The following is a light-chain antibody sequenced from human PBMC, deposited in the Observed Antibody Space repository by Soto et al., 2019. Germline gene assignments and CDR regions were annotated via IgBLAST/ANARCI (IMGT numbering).Light chain of an antibody. Sequence: QSALTQPRSVSGSPGQSVTISCTGTSSDVGRYDYVSWYQQHPGKAPKLLIYDNIKRPSGIPDRFSGSKSGTSATLDITGLQTGDEADYYCGTWDSRLSEGVFGTGTKLTVL. CDR1: SSDVGRYDY. J-gene: IGLJ1*01. V-gene: IGLV1-51*01. CDR3: GTWDSRLSEGV. CDR2: DNI.